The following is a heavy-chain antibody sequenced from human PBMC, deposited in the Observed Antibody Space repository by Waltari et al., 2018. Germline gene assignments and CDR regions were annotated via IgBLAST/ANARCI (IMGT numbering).Heavy chain of an antibody. CDR2: IRYDGSNK. CDR3: AKVAYPSSSWYYYYYYMDV. V-gene: IGHV3-30*02. Sequence: QVQLVESGGGVVQPGGSLRLSCAASGFTFSSYGMHWVRQAPGKGLEWVAFIRYDGSNKYDADSVKGRFSISRDNSKNTLYLQMNSLRAEDTAVYYCAKVAYPSSSWYYYYYYMDVWGKGTTVTVSS. J-gene: IGHJ6*03. D-gene: IGHD6-13*01. CDR1: GFTFSSYG.